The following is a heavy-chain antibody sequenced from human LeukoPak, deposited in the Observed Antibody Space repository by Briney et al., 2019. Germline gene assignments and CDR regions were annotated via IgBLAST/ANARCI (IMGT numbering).Heavy chain of an antibody. Sequence: GGSLRLSCTGSGFTFGDYAMSWVRQAPGKGLEWVGFIRSKTFGGTNEYAASVKDRFTLSRDDSKSIAYLQMHSLKTEDTAVYYCSRDLIAVAENYYYYAMDVWGQGTTVTVSS. D-gene: IGHD6-19*01. CDR2: IRSKTFGGTN. CDR1: GFTFGDYA. V-gene: IGHV3-49*04. J-gene: IGHJ6*02. CDR3: SRDLIAVAENYYYYAMDV.